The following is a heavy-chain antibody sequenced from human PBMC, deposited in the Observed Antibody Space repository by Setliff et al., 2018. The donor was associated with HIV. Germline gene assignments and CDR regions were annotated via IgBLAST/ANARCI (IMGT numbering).Heavy chain of an antibody. CDR1: GGPFSSTS. V-gene: IGHV4-59*01. CDR3: ARDLHQPGYFYYVDV. CDR2: IYYSGNT. D-gene: IGHD3-16*01. J-gene: IGHJ6*04. Sequence: SETLSLTCTVSGGPFSSTSWSWIRQFPGQGLEWIGYIYYSGNTNYNPSLKSRVTISIDTSKNRFFLKLNSVTAADTAIYYCARDLHQPGYFYYVDVWSKGTAVTVSS.